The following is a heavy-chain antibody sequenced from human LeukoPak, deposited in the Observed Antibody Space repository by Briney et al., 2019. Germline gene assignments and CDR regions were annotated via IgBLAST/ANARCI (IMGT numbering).Heavy chain of an antibody. Sequence: SETLSLTCTVSGGSISSYYWSWIRQPPGKGLEWIGYIYYSGSTNYNPSLKSRVTMSVDTSKNQFSLKLSSVTAADTAVYYCATDGMVRGPDAWFDSWGQGTLVTVSS. J-gene: IGHJ5*01. CDR2: IYYSGST. D-gene: IGHD3-10*01. CDR3: ATDGMVRGPDAWFDS. CDR1: GGSISSYY. V-gene: IGHV4-59*12.